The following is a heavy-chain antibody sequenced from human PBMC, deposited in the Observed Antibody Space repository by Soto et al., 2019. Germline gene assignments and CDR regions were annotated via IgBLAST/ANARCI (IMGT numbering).Heavy chain of an antibody. Sequence: QVQLQQWGAGLLKPSETLSLTCAVYGGSFSGYYWTWIRQPPGTGLEWIGEINHSGSTNYNPSLKXXVTISVDTYKNPFSLKLTSVTAADTAVYYCARDKLTGLFDYWGQGTLVTVSS. D-gene: IGHD2-8*02. V-gene: IGHV4-34*01. CDR1: GGSFSGYY. CDR3: ARDKLTGLFDY. CDR2: INHSGST. J-gene: IGHJ4*02.